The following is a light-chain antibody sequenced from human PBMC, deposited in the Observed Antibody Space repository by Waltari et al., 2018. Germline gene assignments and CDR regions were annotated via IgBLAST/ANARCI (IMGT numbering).Light chain of an antibody. CDR1: SGDIGAYNS. CDR2: EVT. Sequence: QSALTQPPSASGSPGQSVTISCTGTSGDIGAYNSVSWYLQHPGRAPKLMIYEVTKRPSGVPDRFSGSRSGNTASLTVSGLQTEDEADYFCSSYADSNVLFGGGTKLTVL. V-gene: IGLV2-8*01. CDR3: SSYADSNVL. J-gene: IGLJ2*01.